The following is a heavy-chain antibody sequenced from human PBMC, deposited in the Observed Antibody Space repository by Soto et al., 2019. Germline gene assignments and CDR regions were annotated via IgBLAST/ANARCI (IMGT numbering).Heavy chain of an antibody. D-gene: IGHD3-10*01. V-gene: IGHV3-30-3*01. J-gene: IGHJ6*02. CDR3: AREYPYYYGSGSYYRAGYYGMDV. Sequence: GGSLRLSCAASGFTFSSYAMHWVRRAPGKGLEWVAVISYDGSNKYYADSVKGRFTISRDNSKDTLYLQMNSLRAEDTAVYYCAREYPYYYGSGSYYRAGYYGMDVWGQGTTVTVSS. CDR1: GFTFSSYA. CDR2: ISYDGSNK.